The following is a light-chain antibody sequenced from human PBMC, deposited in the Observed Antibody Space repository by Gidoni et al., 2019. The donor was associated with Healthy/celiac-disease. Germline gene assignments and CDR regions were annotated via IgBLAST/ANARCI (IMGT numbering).Light chain of an antibody. V-gene: IGKV2-30*01. CDR3: KQGTHWPPMYT. J-gene: IGKJ2*01. CDR2: KVS. CDR1: QSLVYSDGNTY. Sequence: DVVMTQSPLSLPVTLGQPASISCRSSQSLVYSDGNTYLHWFQQMPGQSPRSLIYKVSNRDSGVPDRCSGSGSGTDFTLKISRVEAEDVGVYYCKQGTHWPPMYTFGQGTKMEIK.